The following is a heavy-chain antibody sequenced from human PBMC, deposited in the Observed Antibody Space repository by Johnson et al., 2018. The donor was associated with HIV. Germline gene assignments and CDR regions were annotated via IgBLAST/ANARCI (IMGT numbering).Heavy chain of an antibody. CDR2: ISYDGSNT. CDR3: ARAPSVGADDAFDI. Sequence: QVQLVESGGGVVQPVRSLRLSCAASGFTFSTYAMHWVRQAPGKGLEWVTLISYDGSNTYYADSVKGRFTISRENSKNTLYLQMNNLRPEDTALYYCARAPSVGADDAFDIWGQGTMVTVSS. CDR1: GFTFSTYA. J-gene: IGHJ3*02. D-gene: IGHD1-26*01. V-gene: IGHV3-30-3*01.